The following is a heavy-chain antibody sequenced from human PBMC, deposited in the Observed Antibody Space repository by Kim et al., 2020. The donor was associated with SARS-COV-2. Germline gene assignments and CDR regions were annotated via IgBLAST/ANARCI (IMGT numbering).Heavy chain of an antibody. CDR2: ISYSGTT. D-gene: IGHD6-19*01. CDR1: GGSIRGYY. CDR3: ARGQSSYSSLDY. J-gene: IGHJ4*02. V-gene: IGHV4-59*13. Sequence: SETLSLTCTVSGGSIRGYYWNWVRQTPGKGLEWIGYISYSGTTTYNPSLRSRVTISVDTSKKQLSLSLSSVTAADTAVYYCARGQSSYSSLDYWAQGTPVTVSS.